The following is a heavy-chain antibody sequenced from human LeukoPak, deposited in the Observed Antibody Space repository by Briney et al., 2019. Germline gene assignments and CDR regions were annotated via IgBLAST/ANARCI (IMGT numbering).Heavy chain of an antibody. D-gene: IGHD2-2*01. CDR2: IYSGGST. CDR3: AKVHCSSTSCYRDYYYYGMDV. CDR1: RFTVSSNY. V-gene: IGHV3-53*01. J-gene: IGHJ6*02. Sequence: GGSLRLSCAASRFTVSSNYMSWVRQAPGKGLEWVSVIYSGGSTYYADSVKGRFTISRHNSKNTLYLQMNSLRAEDTAVYYCAKVHCSSTSCYRDYYYYGMDVWGQGTTVTVSS.